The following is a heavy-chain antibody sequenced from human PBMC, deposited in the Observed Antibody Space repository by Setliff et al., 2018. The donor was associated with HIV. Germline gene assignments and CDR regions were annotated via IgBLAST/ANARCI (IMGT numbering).Heavy chain of an antibody. CDR1: GGSFSGYF. Sequence: SETLSLTCAVYGGSFSGYFWSWIRQSPGKGLQWIGEINHSGSTTYNPSLKSRVTISVDTSKKQVSLKLNSVTAADTAVYYCARGLSIFGVATPGFYSFMDVWGKGTTVTVSS. D-gene: IGHD3-3*01. CDR3: ARGLSIFGVATPGFYSFMDV. J-gene: IGHJ6*03. V-gene: IGHV4-34*01. CDR2: INHSGST.